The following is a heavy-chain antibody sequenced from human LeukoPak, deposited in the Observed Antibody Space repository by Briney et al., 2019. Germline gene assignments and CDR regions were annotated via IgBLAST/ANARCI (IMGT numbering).Heavy chain of an antibody. CDR3: ARGSYSSSWTTYFDY. Sequence: SETLSLTCTVSGGSISSGGYYWSWIRRHPGKGLEWIGYIYYSGSTYYNPSLKSRVTISVDTSKNQFSLKLSSVTAADTAVYYCARGSYSSSWTTYFDYWGQGTLVTVSS. J-gene: IGHJ4*02. CDR1: GGSISSGGYY. CDR2: IYYSGST. D-gene: IGHD6-13*01. V-gene: IGHV4-31*03.